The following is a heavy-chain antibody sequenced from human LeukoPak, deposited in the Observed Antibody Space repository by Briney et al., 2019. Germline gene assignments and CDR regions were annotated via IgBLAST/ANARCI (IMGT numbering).Heavy chain of an antibody. CDR2: INHSGST. V-gene: IGHV4-34*01. Sequence: SETLSLTCAVYGGSFSGYYWSWIRQPPGKGLEWMGEINHSGSTNYNPSLKSRVTISVDTSKNQFSLKLSSVTAADTAVYYCARGRTYYDFWSGYSPEHFQHWGQGTLVTVSS. D-gene: IGHD3-3*01. CDR1: GGSFSGYY. J-gene: IGHJ1*01. CDR3: ARGRTYYDFWSGYSPEHFQH.